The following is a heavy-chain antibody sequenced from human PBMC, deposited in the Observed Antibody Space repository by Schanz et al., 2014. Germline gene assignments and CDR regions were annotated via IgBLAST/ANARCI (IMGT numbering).Heavy chain of an antibody. CDR1: GTSITSSTYY. CDR3: ARPSSVVGITGWFDT. D-gene: IGHD3-22*01. CDR2: ISYSGNT. J-gene: IGHJ5*02. V-gene: IGHV4-39*01. Sequence: QLQLRESGPGLVKPSETLSLICSVSGTSITSSTYYWGWIRQPPGKGPEWIGSISYSGNTYYTPSLKSRVTFPLDTSKTQFSLKLTSVTAADTAVYYCARPSSVVGITGWFDTWGQGTLVTVSS.